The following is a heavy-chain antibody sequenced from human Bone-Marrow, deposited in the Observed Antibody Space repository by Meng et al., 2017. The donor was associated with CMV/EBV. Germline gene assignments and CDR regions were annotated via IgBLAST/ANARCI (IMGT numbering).Heavy chain of an antibody. J-gene: IGHJ4*02. Sequence: GESLKISCAASGFTFSSYSMNWVRQAPGKGLEWVSYISSSSSTIYYADSVKGRFTISRDNAKNSLYLQMNSLRAEDTAVYYCAKDRVAVSGTYVDHWGQGTLVPVSS. D-gene: IGHD2-15*01. V-gene: IGHV3-48*04. CDR2: ISSSSSTI. CDR1: GFTFSSYS. CDR3: AKDRVAVSGTYVDH.